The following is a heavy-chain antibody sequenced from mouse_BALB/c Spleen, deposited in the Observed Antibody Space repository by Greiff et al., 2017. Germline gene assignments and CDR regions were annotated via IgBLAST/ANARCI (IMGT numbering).Heavy chain of an antibody. CDR3: ARRGQGSYYAMDY. D-gene: IGHD6-1*01. Sequence: VMLVESGAELMKPGASVKISCKATGYTFSSYWIEWVKQRPGHGLEWIGEILPGSGSTNYNEKFKGKATFTADTSSNTAYMQLSSLTSEDSAVYYCARRGQGSYYAMDYWGQGTSVTVSS. CDR1: GYTFSSYW. V-gene: IGHV1-9*01. CDR2: ILPGSGST. J-gene: IGHJ4*01.